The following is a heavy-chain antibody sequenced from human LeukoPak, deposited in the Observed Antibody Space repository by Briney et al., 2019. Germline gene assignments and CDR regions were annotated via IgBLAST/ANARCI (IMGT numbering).Heavy chain of an antibody. Sequence: ASVKVSCKASGYTFTGYYMHWVRQAPGQGLEWMGWINPNSGGTNYAQKFQGRVTMTRDTSISTAYMELSRLRSDDTAVYYCARDLSKTYDFWSGYFDYWGQGTLVTVSS. CDR2: INPNSGGT. V-gene: IGHV1-2*02. J-gene: IGHJ4*02. CDR3: ARDLSKTYDFWSGYFDY. CDR1: GYTFTGYY. D-gene: IGHD3-3*01.